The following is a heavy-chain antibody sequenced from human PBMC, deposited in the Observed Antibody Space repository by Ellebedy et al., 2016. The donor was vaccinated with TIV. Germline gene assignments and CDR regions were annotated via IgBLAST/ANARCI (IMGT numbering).Heavy chain of an antibody. CDR2: IIPILGIA. V-gene: IGHV1-69*04. D-gene: IGHD6-19*01. CDR1: GYTFTSYG. J-gene: IGHJ4*02. CDR3: ARDLPGPARSGWYYFDY. Sequence: ASVKVSCKASGYTFTSYGISWVRQAPGQGLEWMGRIIPILGIANYAQKFQGRVTITADKSTSTAYMELSSLRSEDTAVYYCARDLPGPARSGWYYFDYWGQGTLVTVSS.